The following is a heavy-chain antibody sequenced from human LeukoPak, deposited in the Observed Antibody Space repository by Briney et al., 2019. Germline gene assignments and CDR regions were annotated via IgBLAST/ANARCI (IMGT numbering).Heavy chain of an antibody. CDR2: IFYTGST. D-gene: IGHD4-17*01. V-gene: IGHV4-59*01. CDR1: RGSISSYH. Sequence: SETLSLTCTVSRGSISSYHWSWIRQPPGKGLEWIGYIFYTGSTNYNPSLESRVTISLDTSKNQFSLNLSSVTAADTAVYYCARDHASGDGLWYFDLWGRGTLVTVSS. J-gene: IGHJ2*01. CDR3: ARDHASGDGLWYFDL.